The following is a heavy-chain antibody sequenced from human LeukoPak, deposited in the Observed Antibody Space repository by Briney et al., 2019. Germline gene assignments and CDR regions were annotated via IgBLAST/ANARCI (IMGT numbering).Heavy chain of an antibody. CDR2: ISYDGSNK. CDR1: GFTFSSYG. CDR3: ATGNYGSGSFVMSSTPDAFDI. Sequence: PGGSLRLSCAASGFTFSSYGMHWARQAPGKGLEWVAVISYDGSNKYYADSVKGRFTISRDNSKNTLYLQMNSLRAEDTAVYYCATGNYGSGSFVMSSTPDAFDIWGQGTMVTVSS. V-gene: IGHV3-30*03. J-gene: IGHJ3*02. D-gene: IGHD3-10*01.